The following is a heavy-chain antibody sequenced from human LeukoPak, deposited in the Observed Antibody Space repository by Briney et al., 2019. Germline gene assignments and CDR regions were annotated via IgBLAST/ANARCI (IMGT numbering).Heavy chain of an antibody. J-gene: IGHJ4*02. CDR2: IYYSGST. V-gene: IGHV4-39*01. CDR1: GVSISADY. D-gene: IGHD6-6*01. CDR3: ARSVAGSSSAFDY. Sequence: SETLSLTCTVSGVSISADYWGWIRRPPGKGLEWIGSIYYSGSTYYNPSLKSRVTISVDTSKNQFSLKLSSVTAADTAVYYCARSVAGSSSAFDYWGQGTLVTVSS.